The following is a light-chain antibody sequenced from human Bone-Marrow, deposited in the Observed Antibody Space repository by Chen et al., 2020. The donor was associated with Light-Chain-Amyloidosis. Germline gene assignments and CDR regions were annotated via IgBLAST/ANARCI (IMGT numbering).Light chain of an antibody. CDR2: RDT. V-gene: IGLV3-25*03. CDR3: QSAESRGSYEVI. Sequence: SYELTQPPSVSVSPGQTARITCSGDDLPTKYAYWYQQKPGQAPVLVIHRDTERPSGISERYSGASYGTTATLTISGVQAEDEADYHCQSAESRGSYEVIVGGGTKLTVL. CDR1: DLPTKY. J-gene: IGLJ2*01.